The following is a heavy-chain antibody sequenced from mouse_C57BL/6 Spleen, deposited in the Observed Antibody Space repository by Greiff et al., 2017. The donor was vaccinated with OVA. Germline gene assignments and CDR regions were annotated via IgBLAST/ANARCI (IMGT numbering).Heavy chain of an antibody. V-gene: IGHV5-16*01. D-gene: IGHD2-5*01. Sequence: EVQLVESEGGLVQPGSSMKLSCTASGFTFSDYYMAWVRQVPEKGLEWVANINYDGSSTYYLDSLKSRFIISRDNAKNILYLQMSSLKSEDTATYYCARVYSNYEGEYFDYWGQGTTLTVSS. J-gene: IGHJ2*01. CDR1: GFTFSDYY. CDR3: ARVYSNYEGEYFDY. CDR2: INYDGSST.